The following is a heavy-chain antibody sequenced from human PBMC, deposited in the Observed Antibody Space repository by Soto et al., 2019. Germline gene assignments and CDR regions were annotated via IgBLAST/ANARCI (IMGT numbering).Heavy chain of an antibody. Sequence: SVKVSCKASGGTFSSYAISWVRQAPGQGLEWMGGIIPIFGTANYAQKFQGRVTITADESTSTAYMELSSLRSEDTAVYYCARGLGSSPESSHADYWGQGTLVTVSS. J-gene: IGHJ4*02. CDR2: IIPIFGTA. D-gene: IGHD3-10*01. CDR1: GGTFSSYA. CDR3: ARGLGSSPESSHADY. V-gene: IGHV1-69*13.